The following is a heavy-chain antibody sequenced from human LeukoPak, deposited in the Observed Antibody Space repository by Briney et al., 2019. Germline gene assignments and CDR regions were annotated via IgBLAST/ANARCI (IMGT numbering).Heavy chain of an antibody. CDR2: INPNSGGT. CDR3: ARPYCSSTSCSNRFDP. V-gene: IGHV1-2*02. CDR1: GYTFTGYY. D-gene: IGHD2-2*01. Sequence: ASVKVSCKASGYTFTGYYMHWVRQAPGQGLEWMGWINPNSGGTNYAQKFQGRVTMTRDTSISTAYMELSRLRSDDTAVYYCARPYCSSTSCSNRFDPWGQGTLVTVSS. J-gene: IGHJ5*02.